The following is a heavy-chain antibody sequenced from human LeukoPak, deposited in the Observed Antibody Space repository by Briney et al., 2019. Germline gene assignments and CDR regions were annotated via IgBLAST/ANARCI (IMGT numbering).Heavy chain of an antibody. Sequence: ASVTVSCKASGYTFSTYDINWVRQVTGQGLELMGCMNPNSGNTGYAQNIQGRVTMTRNTSISTAYMELSSLRSEDTAVYYCARGPSRDYGSGSSWFDPWGQGTLVTVSS. CDR2: MNPNSGNT. D-gene: IGHD3-10*01. CDR3: ARGPSRDYGSGSSWFDP. CDR1: GYTFSTYD. J-gene: IGHJ5*02. V-gene: IGHV1-8*01.